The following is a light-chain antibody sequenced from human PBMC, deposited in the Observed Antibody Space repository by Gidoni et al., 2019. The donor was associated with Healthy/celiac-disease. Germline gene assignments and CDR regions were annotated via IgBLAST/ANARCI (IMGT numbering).Light chain of an antibody. CDR3: QQYNNWPPLT. CDR1: QSVSSN. J-gene: IGKJ4*01. V-gene: IGKV3-15*01. Sequence: EIVMTQSPATLSVSPGERATLSCRARQSVSSNLAWSQQKPGQAPRLLIYGASTRPTGSPARFSGSGSGTEFTLTISSLQSEDFAVYYCQQYNNWPPLTFGGGTRVEIK. CDR2: GAS.